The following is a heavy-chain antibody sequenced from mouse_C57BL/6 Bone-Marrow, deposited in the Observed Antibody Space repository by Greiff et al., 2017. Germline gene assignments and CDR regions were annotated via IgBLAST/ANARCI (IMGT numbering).Heavy chain of an antibody. V-gene: IGHV2-9-1*01. J-gene: IGHJ4*01. CDR2: IWTGGGT. CDR3: ARNSDYDGYYVPYYYAMDY. D-gene: IGHD2-3*01. Sequence: QVQLKESGPGLVAPSQSLSITCTVSGFSLTSYAISWVRQPPGKGLEWLGVIWTGGGTNYNSALKSRLSISKDNSKSQVFLKMNSLQTDDTARYYCARNSDYDGYYVPYYYAMDYWGQGTSVTVSS. CDR1: GFSLTSYA.